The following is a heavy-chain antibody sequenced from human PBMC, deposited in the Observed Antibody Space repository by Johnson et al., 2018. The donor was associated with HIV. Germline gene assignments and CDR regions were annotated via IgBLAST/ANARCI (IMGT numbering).Heavy chain of an antibody. D-gene: IGHD2-21*02. Sequence: VQLVESGGGVVQPGRSLRLSCAASGFTFDTYGMHWVRQAPGKGLEWVAVIWYDGSNKYYADSVKGRFTISRDNSKNTLYLQMGSLRAEDMAVYYCARGTVCGGDCYSRAFDIWGQGTMVTVSS. CDR1: GFTFDTYG. CDR2: IWYDGSNK. J-gene: IGHJ3*02. CDR3: ARGTVCGGDCYSRAFDI. V-gene: IGHV3-30*19.